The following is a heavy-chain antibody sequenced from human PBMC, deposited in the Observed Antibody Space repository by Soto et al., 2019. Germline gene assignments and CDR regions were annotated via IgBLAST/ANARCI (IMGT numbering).Heavy chain of an antibody. CDR2: IFYDGTT. J-gene: IGHJ3*02. V-gene: IGHV4-39*01. CDR3: ARHADRGSYTRAFDI. CDR1: GFSIRSRTYY. D-gene: IGHD1-26*01. Sequence: PSDTLSLISTVSGFSIRSRTYYWVLIRQPPGRGLEWIGSIFYDGTTYYNPSLKSRVTISADASKNQFSVKVSSVTATDTAVYYCARHADRGSYTRAFDIWGQGTMVT.